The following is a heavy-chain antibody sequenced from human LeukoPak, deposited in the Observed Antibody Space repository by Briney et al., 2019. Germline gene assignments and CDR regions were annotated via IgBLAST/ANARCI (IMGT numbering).Heavy chain of an antibody. CDR2: ISYDGSNK. V-gene: IGHV3-30*04. J-gene: IGHJ4*02. Sequence: GGSLRLSCAASGFTFSSYAMHWVRQAPGKGLEWVAVISYDGSNKYYADSVKGRFTISRDNSKNTLYLQMNSLRAEDTAVYYCARGYVWGTYRLLKYFDYWGQGTLVTVSS. D-gene: IGHD3-16*02. CDR1: GFTFSSYA. CDR3: ARGYVWGTYRLLKYFDY.